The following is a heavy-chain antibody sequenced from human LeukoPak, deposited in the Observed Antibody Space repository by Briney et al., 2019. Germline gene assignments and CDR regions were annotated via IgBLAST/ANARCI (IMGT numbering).Heavy chain of an antibody. J-gene: IGHJ4*02. V-gene: IGHV3-11*01. CDR3: ARDRAYSSSWYGVDY. CDR1: GFTFSDYY. CDR2: ISSSGSTI. D-gene: IGHD6-13*01. Sequence: GGSLRLSCAASGFTFSDYYMSWIRQAPGKGLEWVSYISSSGSTIYYADSVKGRFTISRDNAKNSLYLQMNSLRAEDTAVYYCARDRAYSSSWYGVDYWGQGTLVTVSS.